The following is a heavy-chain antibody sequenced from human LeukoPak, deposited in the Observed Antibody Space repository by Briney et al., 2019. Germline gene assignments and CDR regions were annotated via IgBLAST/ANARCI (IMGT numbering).Heavy chain of an antibody. CDR3: ALAWFGESRDGLDI. J-gene: IGHJ3*02. CDR1: GFTLTNDF. D-gene: IGHD3-10*01. Sequence: GESLKISCAASGFTLTNDFMTWVRQAPGKGLEWVGRIKSEIEGGTTDHAASVKGRFAISRDESTNTLFLQMNSLRNEDTAVYYCALAWFGESRDGLDIWGRGSMVVVSS. V-gene: IGHV3-15*01. CDR2: IKSEIEGGTT.